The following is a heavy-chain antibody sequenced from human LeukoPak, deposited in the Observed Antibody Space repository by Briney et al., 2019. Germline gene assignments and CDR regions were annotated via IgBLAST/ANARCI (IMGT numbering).Heavy chain of an antibody. Sequence: SETLSLTCTVSGGSISSHYWSWIRQPPGKGLEWIGYIYYSGSTNYNPSLKSRVTISVDTSKNQFSLKLSSVTAADTAVYYCARARGFDDFWSWNYYYYMDVWGKGTTVTVSS. CDR1: GGSISSHY. V-gene: IGHV4-59*11. D-gene: IGHD3-3*01. CDR3: ARARGFDDFWSWNYYYYMDV. CDR2: IYYSGST. J-gene: IGHJ6*03.